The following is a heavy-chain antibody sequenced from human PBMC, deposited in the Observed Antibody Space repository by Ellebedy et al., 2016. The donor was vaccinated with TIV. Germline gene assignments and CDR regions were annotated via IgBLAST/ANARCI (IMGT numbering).Heavy chain of an antibody. CDR2: ISHTGSRT. CDR1: GFTFSSYA. Sequence: PGGSLRLSCAASGFTFSSYAMRWVRQAPGKGLEWVSTISHTGSRTYYADSVEGRFTISRDNSKKTLYLQMNSLRAEDTAVYYCAKGRGGGSDSSAPRYYFDYWGLGTLVTVSS. V-gene: IGHV3-23*01. D-gene: IGHD3-22*01. J-gene: IGHJ4*02. CDR3: AKGRGGGSDSSAPRYYFDY.